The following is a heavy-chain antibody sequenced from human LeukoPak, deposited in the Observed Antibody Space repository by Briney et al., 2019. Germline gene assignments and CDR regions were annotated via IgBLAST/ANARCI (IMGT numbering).Heavy chain of an antibody. J-gene: IGHJ5*02. D-gene: IGHD5-24*01. CDR3: ARGRDGYNYGGWFDP. V-gene: IGHV4-4*07. CDR2: IYTSGST. Sequence: SETLSLTCTVSGGSISSYYWSWIRQPAGKGLEWIGRIYTSGSTNYNPSLKSRVTMSVDTSKNQFLLKLSSVTAADTAVYYCARGRDGYNYGGWFDPWGQGTLVTVSS. CDR1: GGSISSYY.